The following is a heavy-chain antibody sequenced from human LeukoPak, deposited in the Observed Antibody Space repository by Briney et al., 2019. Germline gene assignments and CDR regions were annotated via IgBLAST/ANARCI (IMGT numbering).Heavy chain of an antibody. V-gene: IGHV4-61*02. CDR1: GGSISSGSYY. CDR2: IYTSGST. D-gene: IGHD3-22*01. J-gene: IGHJ4*02. CDR3: ARVSAKVVIDY. Sequence: SETLSLTCTVSGGSISSGSYYWSWIRQPAGKGLEWIGRIYTSGSTNYNPSLKSRVTISVDTSKNQFSLKLSSVPAADTAVYYCARVSAKVVIDYWGQGTLVTVSS.